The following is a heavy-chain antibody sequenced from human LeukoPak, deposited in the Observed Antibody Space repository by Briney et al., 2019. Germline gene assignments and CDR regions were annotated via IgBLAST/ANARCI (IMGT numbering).Heavy chain of an antibody. CDR2: IRSDGSNK. CDR1: GFTFSSYG. D-gene: IGHD3-10*01. CDR3: AKTQLYGSGTIDY. V-gene: IGHV3-30*02. Sequence: PGGSLRLSCAASGFTFSSYGMHWVRQAPAKGRKGVAFIRSDGSNKYYIDSVKGRFTISRDNSKNTLYLQMNSLRVEDTAVYYCAKTQLYGSGTIDYWGQGTLVTVSS. J-gene: IGHJ4*02.